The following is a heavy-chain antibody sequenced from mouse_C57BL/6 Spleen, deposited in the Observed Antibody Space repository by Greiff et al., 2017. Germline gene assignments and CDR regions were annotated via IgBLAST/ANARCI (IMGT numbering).Heavy chain of an antibody. CDR2: ISYDGSN. D-gene: IGHD1-1*01. CDR1: GYSITSGYY. CDR3: AREAHDYGSSHWYFDV. V-gene: IGHV3-6*01. Sequence: DVKLQESGPGLVKPSQSLSLTCSVTGYSITSGYYWNWIRQFPGNKLEWMGYISYDGSNNYNPSLKNRISITRDTSKNQFFLKLNSVTTEDTATYYCAREAHDYGSSHWYFDVWGTGTTVTVSS. J-gene: IGHJ1*03.